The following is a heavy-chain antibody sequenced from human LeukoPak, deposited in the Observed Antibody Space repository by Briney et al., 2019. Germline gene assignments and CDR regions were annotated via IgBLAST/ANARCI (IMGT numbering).Heavy chain of an antibody. V-gene: IGHV1-46*01. CDR1: GYTFTSYY. J-gene: IGHJ3*02. D-gene: IGHD5-24*01. CDR2: IKPSGGST. Sequence: ASVKVSCKASGYTFTSYYMHWVRQAPGQGLEWVGIIKPSGGSTNYAQNFQGRVTMTRDTSTSTVYMELSSLRSEDTAVYYCARVRDGYNDAYDIWGQGTMITVPS. CDR3: ARVRDGYNDAYDI.